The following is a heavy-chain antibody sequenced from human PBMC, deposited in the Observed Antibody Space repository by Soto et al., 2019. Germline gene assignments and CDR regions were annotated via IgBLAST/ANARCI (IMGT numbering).Heavy chain of an antibody. J-gene: IGHJ5*02. CDR3: ARDRGSPESNWFDP. CDR1: GYTFTGYY. Sequence: ASVKVSCKASGYTFTGYYMHWVRQAPGQGLEWMGWINPNSGGTNYAQKFQGWVTMTRDTSISTAYMELSRLRSDDTAVYYCARDRGSPESNWFDPWGQGTLVTVSS. V-gene: IGHV1-2*04. D-gene: IGHD6-13*01. CDR2: INPNSGGT.